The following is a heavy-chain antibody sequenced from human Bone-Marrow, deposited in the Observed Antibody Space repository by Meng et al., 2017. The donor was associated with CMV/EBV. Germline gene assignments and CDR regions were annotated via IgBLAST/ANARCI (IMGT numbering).Heavy chain of an antibody. CDR1: GYSISSGYY. D-gene: IGHD3-22*01. Sequence: SETLSLTCTVSGYSISSGYYWGWIRQPPGKGLEWIGSIYHSGSTYYNPSLKSRVTISVDTSKNQFSLQLNSETPEDTAVYYCARAASDYYDSSGYYTLFDYWGQGTLVTVSS. J-gene: IGHJ4*02. CDR3: ARAASDYYDSSGYYTLFDY. CDR2: IYHSGST. V-gene: IGHV4-38-2*02.